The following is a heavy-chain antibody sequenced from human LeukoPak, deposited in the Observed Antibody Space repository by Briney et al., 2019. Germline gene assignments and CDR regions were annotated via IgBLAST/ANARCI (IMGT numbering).Heavy chain of an antibody. V-gene: IGHV4-59*01. CDR2: IYYSGST. CDR1: GGSISSYY. D-gene: IGHD3-10*01. J-gene: IGHJ5*02. Sequence: SETLSLTCTVSGGSISSYYWSWIRQPPGKGLEWIGYIYYSGSTNYNPSLKSRVTISVDTSKNQFSLKLSSVTAADTAVYYCVRGFGELLFVRWFDPWGQGTLVTVSS. CDR3: VRGFGELLFVRWFDP.